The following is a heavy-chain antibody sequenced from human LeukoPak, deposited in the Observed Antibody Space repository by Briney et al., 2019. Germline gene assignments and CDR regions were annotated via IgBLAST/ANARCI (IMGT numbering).Heavy chain of an antibody. D-gene: IGHD5-18*01. Sequence: GGSLRLSCAASGFTFSSYGMHWVRQAPGKGLEWVAFIRYDGSNKYYADSVKGRFTISRDNSKNTLYLQMNSLRVEDTALYYCAKDIGRVDTASTYMDVWGKGTTVTISS. CDR1: GFTFSSYG. J-gene: IGHJ6*03. V-gene: IGHV3-30*02. CDR3: AKDIGRVDTASTYMDV. CDR2: IRYDGSNK.